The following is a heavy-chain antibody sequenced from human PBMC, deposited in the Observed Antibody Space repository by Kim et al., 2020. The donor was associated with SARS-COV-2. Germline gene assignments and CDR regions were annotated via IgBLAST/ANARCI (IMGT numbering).Heavy chain of an antibody. CDR2: ISSSSSTI. V-gene: IGHV3-48*01. J-gene: IGHJ6*02. Sequence: GGSLRLSCAASGFTFSSYSMNWVRQDPGKGLEWVSYISSSSSTIYYADSVKGRFTISRDNAKNSLYLQMNSLRAEDTAVYYCARDIEYSGYDWDYYYYGMDVWGQGTTVTVSS. D-gene: IGHD5-12*01. CDR1: GFTFSSYS. CDR3: ARDIEYSGYDWDYYYYGMDV.